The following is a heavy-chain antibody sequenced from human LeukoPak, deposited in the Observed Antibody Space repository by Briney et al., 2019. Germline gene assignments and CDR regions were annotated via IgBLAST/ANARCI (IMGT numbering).Heavy chain of an antibody. D-gene: IGHD2-2*01. J-gene: IGHJ2*01. CDR1: GYTFTSYG. Sequence: ASVKVSCKASGYTFTSYGISWVRQAPGQGLEWMGWISAYNGNTNYAQKLQGRVTMTTDTSTSTAYMELRSLRSDDTAVYYCARGSVVPAATAGWYFDLWGRGTLVTVSS. CDR2: ISAYNGNT. CDR3: ARGSVVPAATAGWYFDL. V-gene: IGHV1-18*01.